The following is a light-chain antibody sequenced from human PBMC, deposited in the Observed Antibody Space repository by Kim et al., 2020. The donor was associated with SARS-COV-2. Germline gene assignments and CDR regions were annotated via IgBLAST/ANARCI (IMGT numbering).Light chain of an antibody. V-gene: IGLV3-1*01. Sequence: VSPGQTATISCSGDKLGHKFASWYQQKPGQSPLLVIYEDTKRPSGIPERFSGSNSGNTATLTISETRAMDEADYYCQTWDSSDVVFGGGTQLTVL. CDR3: QTWDSSDVV. CDR1: KLGHKF. J-gene: IGLJ2*01. CDR2: EDT.